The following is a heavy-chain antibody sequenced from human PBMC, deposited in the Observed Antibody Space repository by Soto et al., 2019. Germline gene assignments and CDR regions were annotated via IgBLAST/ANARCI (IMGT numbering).Heavy chain of an antibody. V-gene: IGHV4-31*03. Sequence: SQMHRLTYTVCGGSIRSGGYYWSWIRQHPGKGLEWIGYIYYSGSTYYNPSLKSRVTISVDTSKNQFSLKLSSVTAADTAVYYSARGRSSTSPYPIGYWGQGTLVTVSS. CDR2: IYYSGST. CDR1: GGSIRSGGYY. CDR3: ARGRSSTSPYPIGY. D-gene: IGHD2-2*01. J-gene: IGHJ4*02.